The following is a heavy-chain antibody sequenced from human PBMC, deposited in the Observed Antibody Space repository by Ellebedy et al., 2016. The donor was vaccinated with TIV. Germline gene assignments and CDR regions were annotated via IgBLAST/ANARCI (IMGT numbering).Heavy chain of an antibody. CDR1: GYSFTHYW. CDR2: IFPGDSDT. J-gene: IGHJ6*02. Sequence: PGGSLRLSCKGSGYSFTHYWIAWVRQLPGKGLEWMGIIFPGDSDTRYSPSFEGQVTISVDNSISTAYLQWSSLKASDTAMYYCAKRGNNYSEYGLDVWGQGTTVTVSS. V-gene: IGHV5-51*01. CDR3: AKRGNNYSEYGLDV. D-gene: IGHD2/OR15-2a*01.